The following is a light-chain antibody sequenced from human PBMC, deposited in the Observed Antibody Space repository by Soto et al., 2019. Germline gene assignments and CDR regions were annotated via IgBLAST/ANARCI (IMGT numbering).Light chain of an antibody. CDR3: QQYDNWPWT. V-gene: IGKV3-15*01. J-gene: IGKJ1*01. CDR1: QSIRSHY. CDR2: GAS. Sequence: ELVLPQSPGTLSLSPGERAPLSGRASQSIRSHYLAWYQQKPGQAHRLLIHGASTRAPGFPARFSGSGSGTDFTLTISSLQSEEFAVYYCQQYDNWPWTVGQGTKVDIK.